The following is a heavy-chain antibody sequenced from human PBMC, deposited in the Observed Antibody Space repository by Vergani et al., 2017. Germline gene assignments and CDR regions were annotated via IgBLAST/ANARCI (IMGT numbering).Heavy chain of an antibody. CDR1: GVPMQSGSFY. CDR3: ARDSWTSELRGVYWFDT. D-gene: IGHD3-10*01. CDR2: VYPSGTT. Sequence: QVQLHESGPGLVKPSETLSLICSVSGVPMQSGSFYWTWIRQTAERRLEWMGRVYPSGTTNYNPSLNGRVTIFVDKSKNLLSLRLNSVTAADTAVYYCARDSWTSELRGVYWFDTWGQGTLVSVSS. V-gene: IGHV4-61*02. J-gene: IGHJ5*02.